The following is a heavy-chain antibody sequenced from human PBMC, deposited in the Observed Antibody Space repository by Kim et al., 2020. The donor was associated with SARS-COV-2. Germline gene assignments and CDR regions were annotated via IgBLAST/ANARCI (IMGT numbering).Heavy chain of an antibody. D-gene: IGHD6-19*01. V-gene: IGHV3-7*01. CDR2: IKQDGSEE. CDR1: RFSVSDYW. CDR3: VRGAGFVCDY. Sequence: GGSLRLSCAVSRFSVSDYWMNWVRQAPGKGLEWVAIIKQDGSEEYYADSVKGRFTISRDNAKNSVYLQLTSLKGEDSAIYYCVRGAGFVCDYWGQGTVVAVSS. J-gene: IGHJ4*02.